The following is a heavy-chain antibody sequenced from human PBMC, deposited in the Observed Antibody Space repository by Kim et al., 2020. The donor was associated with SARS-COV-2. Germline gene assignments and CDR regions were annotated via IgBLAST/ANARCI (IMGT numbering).Heavy chain of an antibody. D-gene: IGHD6-13*01. Sequence: VKGPFTISRDNAKNSLYLQMNSLRAEDTAVYYSARDRKAAAAYPDEVDNWGQGTLVTVSS. CDR3: ARDRKAAAAYPDEVDN. J-gene: IGHJ4*02. V-gene: IGHV3-21*01.